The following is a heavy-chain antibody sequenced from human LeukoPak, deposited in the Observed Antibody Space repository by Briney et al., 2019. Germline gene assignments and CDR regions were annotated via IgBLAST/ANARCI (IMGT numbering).Heavy chain of an antibody. V-gene: IGHV3-64*01. CDR2: ISSNGGST. Sequence: GGSPRLSCAASGFTFSSYAMHWVRQAPGKGLEYVSAISSNGGSTYYANSVKGRFTISRDNSKNTLYLQMGSLRAEDMAVYYCARDRARYFDWLLYYWGQGTLVTFSS. CDR3: ARDRARYFDWLLYY. J-gene: IGHJ4*02. CDR1: GFTFSSYA. D-gene: IGHD3-9*01.